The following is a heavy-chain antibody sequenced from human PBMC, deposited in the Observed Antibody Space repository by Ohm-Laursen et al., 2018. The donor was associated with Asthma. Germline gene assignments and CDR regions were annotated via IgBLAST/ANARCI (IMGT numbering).Heavy chain of an antibody. Sequence: SLRLSCTASGFTFSSYSMNWVRQAPGKGLEWLSYISSSGTTIFSADSAKGRFTISRDNAKKSLYLQINSLRADDSAVYYCARDLLGSTGTTDLWGQGTLVAVPS. CDR1: GFTFSSYS. D-gene: IGHD1-1*01. CDR3: ARDLLGSTGTTDL. V-gene: IGHV3-48*01. J-gene: IGHJ5*02. CDR2: ISSSGTTI.